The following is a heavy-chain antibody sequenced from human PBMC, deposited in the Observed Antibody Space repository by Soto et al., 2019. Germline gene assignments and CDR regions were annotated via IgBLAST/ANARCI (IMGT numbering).Heavy chain of an antibody. J-gene: IGHJ6*02. Sequence: PSETLSLTCTVSGGSISSYYWSWIRQPPGKGLEWIGYIYYSGSTNYNPSLKSRVTISVDTSKNQFSLKLSSVTAADTAVYYCARDRTADGSELNYYYYGMDVCGQGTTVTVSS. CDR3: ARDRTADGSELNYYYYGMDV. V-gene: IGHV4-59*01. D-gene: IGHD1-26*01. CDR2: IYYSGST. CDR1: GGSISSYY.